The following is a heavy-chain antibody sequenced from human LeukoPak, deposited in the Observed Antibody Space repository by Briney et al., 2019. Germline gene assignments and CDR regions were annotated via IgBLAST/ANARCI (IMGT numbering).Heavy chain of an antibody. J-gene: IGHJ4*02. Sequence: SETLSLTRTVSGYSISSGYFWGWIRQPPGKGLECIGTIYHSGSTYYNPSLKSRVSISVHTSKNQFSLRLSSVTAADTAVYYCARPRGNVEMATIPFDYWGQGILVTVSS. D-gene: IGHD5-24*01. V-gene: IGHV4-38-2*02. CDR3: ARPRGNVEMATIPFDY. CDR1: GYSISSGYF. CDR2: IYHSGST.